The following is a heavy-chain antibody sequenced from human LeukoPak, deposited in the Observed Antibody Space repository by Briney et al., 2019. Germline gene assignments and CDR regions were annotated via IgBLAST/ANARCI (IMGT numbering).Heavy chain of an antibody. Sequence: SETLSLTCTVSGYSISSGHYWAWIRQSPEKGLECIATMFHSGSTYYNPSLKSRVTTSVDTSKNEFSLNLSSVTAADTAVYYCAREPLAAAGVRWFDPWGQGTLVTVSS. J-gene: IGHJ5*02. D-gene: IGHD6-13*01. CDR2: MFHSGST. V-gene: IGHV4-38-2*02. CDR3: AREPLAAAGVRWFDP. CDR1: GYSISSGHY.